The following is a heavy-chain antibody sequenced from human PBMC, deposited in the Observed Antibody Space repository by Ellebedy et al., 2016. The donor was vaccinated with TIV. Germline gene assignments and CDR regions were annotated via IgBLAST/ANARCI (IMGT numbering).Heavy chain of an antibody. Sequence: ASVKVSCKASGYTFTRYIISWVRQVPGQRPEWMGWISAYTGETNFAQKFQGRVTLTIDTSTSTAYMELRSLRYDDTAVYYCARDMVQGMVARYLWFDFWGQGTLVTVSS. V-gene: IGHV1-18*01. CDR3: ARDMVQGMVARYLWFDF. CDR1: GYTFTRYI. J-gene: IGHJ4*02. D-gene: IGHD1-26*01. CDR2: ISAYTGET.